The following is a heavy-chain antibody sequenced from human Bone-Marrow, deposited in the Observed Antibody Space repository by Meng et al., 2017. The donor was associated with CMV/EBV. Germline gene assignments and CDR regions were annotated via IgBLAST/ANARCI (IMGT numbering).Heavy chain of an antibody. CDR2: IYYSGST. CDR1: GGSISSSSYY. D-gene: IGHD3-10*01. Sequence: SETLSLTCTVSGGSISSSSYYWGWIRQPPGKGLEWIGSIYYSGSTYYNPSLKSRVTISVDTSKNQFSLKLSSVTAADTAVYYCARLHGGSINSFGMDVWGQGTTVTVSS. J-gene: IGHJ6*02. V-gene: IGHV4-39*01. CDR3: ARLHGGSINSFGMDV.